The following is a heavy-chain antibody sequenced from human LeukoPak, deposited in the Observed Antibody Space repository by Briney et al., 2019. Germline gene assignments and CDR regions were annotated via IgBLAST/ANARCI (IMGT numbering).Heavy chain of an antibody. CDR2: ISRSSSYI. CDR3: ARDLMSDGAFDI. J-gene: IGHJ3*02. CDR1: GFTFSSYT. D-gene: IGHD5-24*01. V-gene: IGHV3-21*01. Sequence: PGGSLRLSCSASGFTFSSYTMHWVRQAPGKGLEWVSSISRSSSYIYYTDSVKGRFTISRENAKKSLYLQMNSLRVEDTAVYYCARDLMSDGAFDIWGQGTMVTVSS.